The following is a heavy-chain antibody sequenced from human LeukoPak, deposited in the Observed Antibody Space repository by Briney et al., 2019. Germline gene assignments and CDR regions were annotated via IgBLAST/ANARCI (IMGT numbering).Heavy chain of an antibody. CDR3: TSQKWELLSHFDY. D-gene: IGHD1-26*01. CDR2: IRSKANSYAT. J-gene: IGHJ4*02. CDR1: GFTFSGSA. Sequence: GGSLRLSCAASGFTFSGSAMHWVRQASGKGLEWVGRIRSKANSYATAYAASVKGRFTISRDDSKNTAYLQMNSLKTEDTAVYYCTSQKWELLSHFDYWGQGTLVTVPS. V-gene: IGHV3-73*01.